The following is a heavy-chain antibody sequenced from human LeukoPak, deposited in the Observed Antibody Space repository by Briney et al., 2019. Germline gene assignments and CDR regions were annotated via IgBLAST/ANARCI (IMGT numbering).Heavy chain of an antibody. V-gene: IGHV3-53*01. CDR3: VRDSDTFGFDH. D-gene: IGHD5-18*01. Sequence: GESLRLSCATSGCCVSQHFMRWVRQAPGKGLEWVSVIYSIGSTYYTDSVKGRFTISRDNSKSTVYLQMDSLSAEDTAVYYCVRDSDTFGFDHWGQGTLVTVSS. CDR2: IYSIGST. J-gene: IGHJ4*02. CDR1: GCCVSQHF.